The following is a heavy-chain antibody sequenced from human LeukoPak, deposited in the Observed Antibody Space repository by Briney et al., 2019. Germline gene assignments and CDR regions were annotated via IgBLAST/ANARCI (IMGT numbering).Heavy chain of an antibody. CDR2: IIPIFGTA. D-gene: IGHD1-1*01. J-gene: IGHJ5*02. CDR3: ARALVQLEQIHWFDP. V-gene: IGHV1-69*13. CDR1: GGTFSSNA. Sequence: SVRFSCRALGGTFSSNAISWVRKAPGQGLKWLGGIIPIFGTADSARTFKARVTISAGESTSTAYIELSSLRSEDTAVYYCARALVQLEQIHWFDPWGQGTLVTVSS.